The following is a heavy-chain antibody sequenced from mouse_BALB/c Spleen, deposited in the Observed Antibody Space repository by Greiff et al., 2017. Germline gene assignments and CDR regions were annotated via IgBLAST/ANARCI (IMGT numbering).Heavy chain of an antibody. D-gene: IGHD2-3*01. V-gene: IGHV5-4*02. CDR3: ARDRVDGYFDY. CDR2: ISDGGSYT. CDR1: GFTFSDYY. Sequence: EVKVVESGGGLVKPGGSLKLSCAASGFTFSDYYMYWVRQTPEKRLEWVATISDGGSYTYYPDSVKGRFTISRDNAKNNLYLQMSSLKSEDTAMYYCARDRVDGYFDYWGQGTTLTVSS. J-gene: IGHJ2*01.